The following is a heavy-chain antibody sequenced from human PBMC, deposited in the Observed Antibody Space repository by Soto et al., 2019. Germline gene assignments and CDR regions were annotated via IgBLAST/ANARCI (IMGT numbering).Heavy chain of an antibody. V-gene: IGHV3-53*01. Sequence: GGSLRLSCAASGFTVSSNYMSWVRQAPEKGLECVSVIYSGGSTYYADSVKGRFTISRDNSRNTLYLQMNSLRAEDTAVYYCAKPLMTTVVYFDYWGQGTLVTVSS. CDR3: AKPLMTTVVYFDY. CDR1: GFTVSSNY. CDR2: IYSGGST. D-gene: IGHD4-17*01. J-gene: IGHJ4*02.